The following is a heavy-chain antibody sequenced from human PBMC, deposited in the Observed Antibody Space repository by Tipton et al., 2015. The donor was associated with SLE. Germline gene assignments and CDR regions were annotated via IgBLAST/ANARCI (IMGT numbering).Heavy chain of an antibody. J-gene: IGHJ6*02. D-gene: IGHD3-16*01. CDR1: GGSFSGYY. CDR3: ARQRSIGGKDYGMDV. V-gene: IGHV4-34*01. CDR2: INHSGST. Sequence: TLSLTCAVYGGSFSGYYWSWIRQPPGKGLEWIGEINHSGSTNYNPSLKSRVTISVDTSKNQFSLKLRSVTAADTAVYYCARQRSIGGKDYGMDVWGQGTTVTVSS.